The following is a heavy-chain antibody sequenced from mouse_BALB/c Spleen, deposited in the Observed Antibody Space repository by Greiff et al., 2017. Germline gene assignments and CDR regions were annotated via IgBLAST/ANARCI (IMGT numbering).Heavy chain of an antibody. CDR1: GFTFSSFG. CDR2: ISSGISTI. CDR3: ARNSSMDY. Sequence: EVKVVESGGGLVQPGGSRKLSCAASGFTFSSFGMHWVRQAPEKGLEWVAYISSGISTIYYADTVKGRFTISRDNPKNTLFLQMTSLRSEDTAMYYCARNSSMDYWGQGTSVTVSS. J-gene: IGHJ4*01. V-gene: IGHV5-17*02.